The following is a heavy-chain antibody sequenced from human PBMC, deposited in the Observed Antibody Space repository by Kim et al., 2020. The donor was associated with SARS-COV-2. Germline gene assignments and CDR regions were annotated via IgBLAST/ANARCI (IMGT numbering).Heavy chain of an antibody. CDR3: ARDPTSSWPRDYFDY. J-gene: IGHJ4*02. D-gene: IGHD6-13*01. Sequence: DSVKGRFTISRDNAKNTLYLQMNSLRAEDTAVYYCARDPTSSWPRDYFDYWGQGTLVTVSS. V-gene: IGHV3-74*01.